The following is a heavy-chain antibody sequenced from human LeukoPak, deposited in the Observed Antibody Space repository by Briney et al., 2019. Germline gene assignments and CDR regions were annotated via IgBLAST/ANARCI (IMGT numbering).Heavy chain of an antibody. J-gene: IGHJ4*02. CDR2: IRFDGSTK. V-gene: IGHV3-30*02. CDR3: AQPDF. Sequence: GGSLTLSCVASGITFRSSSMHWVRQAPGKGLEWLAFIRFDGSTKYYADSVKGRFTVSRDNSKSTLYLQMNSLRAEDTAVYYCAQPDFWGQGTLVTVSS. CDR1: GITFRSSS.